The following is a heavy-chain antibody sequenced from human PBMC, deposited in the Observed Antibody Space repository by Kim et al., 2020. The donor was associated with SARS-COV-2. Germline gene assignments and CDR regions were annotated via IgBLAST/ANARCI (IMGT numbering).Heavy chain of an antibody. CDR3: ARHKANYDILTGYYTVAGGDY. Sequence: GESLKISCKVSGYSFTSYWIGWVRQMPGKGLEWMGIIYPGDSDTRYSPSFQGQVTISADKSISTAYLQWSSLKASDTAMYYCARHKANYDILTGYYTVAGGDYWGQGTLVTVSS. D-gene: IGHD3-9*01. CDR2: IYPGDSDT. CDR1: GYSFTSYW. V-gene: IGHV5-51*01. J-gene: IGHJ4*02.